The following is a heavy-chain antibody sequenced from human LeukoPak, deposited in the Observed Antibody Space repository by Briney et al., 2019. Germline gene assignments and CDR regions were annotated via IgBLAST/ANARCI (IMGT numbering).Heavy chain of an antibody. CDR1: GYSISSGYY. CDR2: IYHSGST. CDR3: ARQYYDFWSGPWPGAFDI. J-gene: IGHJ3*02. V-gene: IGHV4-38-2*01. Sequence: PSETLSLTCAVSGYSISSGYYWAWIRQPPGKGLEWIGSIYHSGSTYYNPSLKSRVTISVDTSKNQFSLKPSSVTAADTAVYYCARQYYDFWSGPWPGAFDIWGQGTMVTVSS. D-gene: IGHD3-3*01.